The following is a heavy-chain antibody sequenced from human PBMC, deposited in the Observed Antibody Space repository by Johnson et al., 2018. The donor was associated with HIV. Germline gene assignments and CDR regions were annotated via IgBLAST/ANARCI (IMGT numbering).Heavy chain of an antibody. CDR3: ARDLRGAFDI. J-gene: IGHJ3*02. CDR1: GFTFSSYD. D-gene: IGHD4-17*01. Sequence: VQLVESGGGLVQPGGSLRLSCAASGFTFSSYDMHWVRQATGKGLEWVSAIGTAGDTYYPGSVKGRFTISRDNSKDTLFLQMDSLRPEDTAVYYCARDLRGAFDIWGQGTMVTVSS. V-gene: IGHV3-13*01. CDR2: IGTAGDT.